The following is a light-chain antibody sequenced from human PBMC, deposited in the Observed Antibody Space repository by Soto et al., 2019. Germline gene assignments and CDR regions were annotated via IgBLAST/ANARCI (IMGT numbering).Light chain of an antibody. CDR2: DAS. Sequence: IVLSQFPATLSESQGERVTLSCRASQSVSTNLAWYQQRPGEAPRLLIFDASARAVDIPGRFSGSGSGTEFTLTISSLQPEDFAVYFCHSYDKWPPGAFGQGTKVDI. V-gene: IGKV3D-15*01. CDR1: QSVSTN. J-gene: IGKJ1*01. CDR3: HSYDKWPPGA.